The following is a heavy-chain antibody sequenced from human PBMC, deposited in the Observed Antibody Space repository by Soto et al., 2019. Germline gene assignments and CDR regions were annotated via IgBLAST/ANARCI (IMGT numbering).Heavy chain of an antibody. V-gene: IGHV4-4*02. J-gene: IGHJ6*02. CDR1: GGSISSSNW. Sequence: QVQLQESGPGLVKPSGTLSLTCAVSGGSISSSNWWSWVRQPPGKGLEWIGEIYHSGSTNYNPSLRRRATLSVDKSNNRVSLKLSSVTAADTAVYYCAGWIQLQQYYYYGMDVWGQGTTVTVSS. CDR2: IYHSGST. CDR3: AGWIQLQQYYYYGMDV. D-gene: IGHD5-18*01.